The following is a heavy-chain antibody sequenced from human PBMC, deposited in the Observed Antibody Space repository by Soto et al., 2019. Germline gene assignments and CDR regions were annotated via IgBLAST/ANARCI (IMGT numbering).Heavy chain of an antibody. CDR3: AREVQGVTSFDY. CDR1: GYTALSFA. CDR2: INAGVDGT. D-gene: IGHD3-10*01. Sequence: QVQLIQSGPELMQPGASVRVSCKASGYTALSFAFHLVRQAPGQGPEWLGWINAGVDGTIYSQRFQGRVRITPDTTANTVYLEVNSLTSEDTAFYYCAREVQGVTSFDYWGQGTLVTVSS. V-gene: IGHV1-3*01. J-gene: IGHJ4*02.